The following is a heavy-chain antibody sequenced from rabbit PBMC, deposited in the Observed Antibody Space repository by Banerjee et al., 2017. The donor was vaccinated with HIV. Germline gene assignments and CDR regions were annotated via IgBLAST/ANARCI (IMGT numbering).Heavy chain of an antibody. J-gene: IGHJ4*01. D-gene: IGHD8-1*01. CDR3: ARNDSYYTGYFNL. V-gene: IGHV1S40*01. CDR2: IDPVFGST. CDR1: GFSFSSRYY. Sequence: QSLEESGGDLVKPGASLTLTCTASGFSFSSRYYMCWVRQAPGKGLEWIGYIDPVFGSTYYASWVNGRFTISSHNAQNTLYLQLNSLTAADTATYFCARNDSYYTGYFNLWGPGTLVTVS.